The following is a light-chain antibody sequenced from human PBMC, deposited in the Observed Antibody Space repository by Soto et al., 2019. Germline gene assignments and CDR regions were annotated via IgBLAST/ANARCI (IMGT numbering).Light chain of an antibody. CDR1: QSISNW. Sequence: DLQMTQSPSTLSASIGDRVTITCRASQSISNWLAWYQQKPGEAPKLLISDASSLESGVPSRFSGSASGTEFILTISSLRPDDFATYDCQQYRSYSTFGQGTKVDIK. CDR3: QQYRSYST. V-gene: IGKV1-5*01. J-gene: IGKJ1*01. CDR2: DAS.